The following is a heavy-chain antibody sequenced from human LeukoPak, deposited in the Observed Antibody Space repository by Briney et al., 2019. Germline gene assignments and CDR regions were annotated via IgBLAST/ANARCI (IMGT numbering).Heavy chain of an antibody. D-gene: IGHD1-1*01. J-gene: IGHJ4*02. V-gene: IGHV3-64D*09. CDR3: VKITSVTGGDC. CDR1: GFTFSAYA. Sequence: HAGGSLRLSCSASGFTFSAYAMYWVRQAPGKGLEYVSGISNDGSRSFYADSVKGRFTISRDNSKNTLYLQMSSLRAEDTALYYCVKITSVTGGDCWGQGTRLTVSS. CDR2: ISNDGSRS.